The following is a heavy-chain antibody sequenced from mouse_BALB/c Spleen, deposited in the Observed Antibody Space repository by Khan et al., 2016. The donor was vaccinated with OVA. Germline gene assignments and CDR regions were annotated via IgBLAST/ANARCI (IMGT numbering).Heavy chain of an antibody. CDR2: ISSGGHYT. CDR1: GFTFSTYG. CDR3: ARLAYYYNSEGFAY. V-gene: IGHV5-6*01. J-gene: IGHJ3*01. D-gene: IGHD1-1*02. Sequence: EVELVESGGDLVKTGGSLKLSCAASGFTFSTYGMSWVSQTPDKRLEWVATISSGGHYTYYIDSVKGRFTISRDNAKNILYLQMTSLRSEDTAMYYCARLAYYYNSEGFAYWGQGTLVTVSA.